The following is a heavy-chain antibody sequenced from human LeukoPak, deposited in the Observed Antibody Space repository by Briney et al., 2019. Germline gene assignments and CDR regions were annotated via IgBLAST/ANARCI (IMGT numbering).Heavy chain of an antibody. J-gene: IGHJ3*02. V-gene: IGHV4-59*08. CDR2: IYYSGST. CDR3: ARLCAVGATYEGVLDAFDI. D-gene: IGHD1-26*01. Sequence: SETLSLTCAVYGGSFSGYFWSWIRQPPGKGLEWIGYIYYSGSTNYNPSLKSRVTISVDTSKNQFSLKLSSVAAADTAVYYCARLCAVGATYEGVLDAFDIWGQGTMVTVSS. CDR1: GGSFSGYF.